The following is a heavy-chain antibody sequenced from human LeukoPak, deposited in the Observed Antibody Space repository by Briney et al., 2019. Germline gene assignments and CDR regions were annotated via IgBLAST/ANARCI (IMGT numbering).Heavy chain of an antibody. CDR2: IYSGDNT. CDR3: ATDSDVGGWPDFFDY. Sequence: GGSLRLSCAASGFAVSTNYMSWVRQAPGKGLEWVSVIYSGDNTYYSDSVKGRFTISRDNAKNSLCLQMNSLRDEDTAVYYCATDSDVGGWPDFFDYWGQGTLVTVSS. V-gene: IGHV3-66*01. CDR1: GFAVSTNY. D-gene: IGHD6-19*01. J-gene: IGHJ4*02.